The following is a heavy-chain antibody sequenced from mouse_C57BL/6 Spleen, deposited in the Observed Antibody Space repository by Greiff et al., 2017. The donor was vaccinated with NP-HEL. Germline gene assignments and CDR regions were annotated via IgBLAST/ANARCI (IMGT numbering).Heavy chain of an antibody. V-gene: IGHV1-81*01. CDR3: ARSALYYDYDGYYAMDY. J-gene: IGHJ4*01. Sequence: QVQLKQSGAELARPGASVKLSCKASGYTFTSYGISWVKQRTGQGLEWIGEIYPRSGNTYYNEKFKGKATLTADKSSSTAYMELRSLTSEDSAVYFCARSALYYDYDGYYAMDYWGQGTSVTVSS. CDR2: IYPRSGNT. D-gene: IGHD2-4*01. CDR1: GYTFTSYG.